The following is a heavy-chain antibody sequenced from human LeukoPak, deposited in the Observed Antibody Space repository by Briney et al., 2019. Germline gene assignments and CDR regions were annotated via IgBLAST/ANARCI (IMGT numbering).Heavy chain of an antibody. V-gene: IGHV3-30*02. Sequence: GGSLRLSCAASGFTFSSYAMHWVRQAPGKGLEWFSFIRNDGNDKYYADSVKGRFTISRDNSKNTLYLQMNSLRPEDTALYYCVRDFEWSFDTWDQGTLVTVSS. D-gene: IGHD3-3*01. CDR2: IRNDGNDK. CDR3: VRDFEWSFDT. CDR1: GFTFSSYA. J-gene: IGHJ4*02.